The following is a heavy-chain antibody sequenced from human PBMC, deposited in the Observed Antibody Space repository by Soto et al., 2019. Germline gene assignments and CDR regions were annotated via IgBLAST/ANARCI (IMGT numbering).Heavy chain of an antibody. CDR3: ARVGGYRGYERSFKSIHYYYGVDA. CDR2: IHNTGST. J-gene: IGHJ6*02. V-gene: IGHV4-59*01. D-gene: IGHD5-12*01. Sequence: QVQLQESGQGLVRPSETLSLSCTVSGGSINHYYWTWIRQPPGKRLEWIAYIHNTGSTDYNPSLKRRVTIYMDTSKNQFYLKLNSVPAADTAVYHCARVGGYRGYERSFKSIHYYYGVDAWGQGTRVTVSS. CDR1: GGSINHYY.